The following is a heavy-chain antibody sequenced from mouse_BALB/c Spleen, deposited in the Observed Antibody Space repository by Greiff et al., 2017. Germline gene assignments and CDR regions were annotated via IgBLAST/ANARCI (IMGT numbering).Heavy chain of an antibody. Sequence: DVHLVESGGGLVKPGGSLKLSCAASGFTFSSYTMSWVRQTPEKRLEWVATISSGGGNTYYPDSVKGRFTISRDNAKNNLYLQMSSLRSEDTALYYCARWDGYYFAYWGQGTLVTVSA. V-gene: IGHV5-9*03. J-gene: IGHJ3*01. CDR3: ARWDGYYFAY. CDR1: GFTFSSYT. CDR2: ISSGGGNT. D-gene: IGHD2-3*01.